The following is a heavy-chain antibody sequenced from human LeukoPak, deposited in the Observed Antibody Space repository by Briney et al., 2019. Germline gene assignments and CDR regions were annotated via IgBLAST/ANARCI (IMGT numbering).Heavy chain of an antibody. CDR3: ARMYYYGSGSYWYYFDY. D-gene: IGHD3-10*01. CDR1: GGSVSSGSYY. CDR2: IYYSGST. V-gene: IGHV4-61*01. Sequence: PSETLSLTCTVSGGSVSSGSYYWSWIGQPPGKGLEWIGYIYYSGSTNYNPSLKSRVTISVDTSKNQFSLKLSSVTAADTAVYYCARMYYYGSGSYWYYFDYWGQGTLVTVSS. J-gene: IGHJ4*02.